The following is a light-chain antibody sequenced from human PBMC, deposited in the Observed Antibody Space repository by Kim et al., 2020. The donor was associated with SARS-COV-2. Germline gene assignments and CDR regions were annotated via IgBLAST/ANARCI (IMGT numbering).Light chain of an antibody. CDR1: QSVSSN. CDR2: GAS. J-gene: IGKJ2*01. CDR3: QQHSNWPLYT. Sequence: GSPGERATLSCRASQSVSSNLAWYQHKPGQAPRLLIYGASTRATGIPARFSGSGSGTEFTLTISSLQSEDFAVYYCQQHSNWPLYTFGQGTKLEI. V-gene: IGKV3-15*01.